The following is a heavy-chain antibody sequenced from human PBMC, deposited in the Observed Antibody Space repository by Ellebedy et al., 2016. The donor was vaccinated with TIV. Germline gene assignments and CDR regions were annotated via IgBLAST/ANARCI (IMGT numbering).Heavy chain of an antibody. CDR1: GFTFSSYS. D-gene: IGHD2-2*01. J-gene: IGHJ6*03. CDR3: ARDAGDCSSTSCPMDV. V-gene: IGHV3-48*01. CDR2: ISSSSSTI. Sequence: GESLKISXAASGFTFSSYSMNWVRQAPGKGLEWVSYISSSSSTIYYADSVKGRFTISRDNAKNSLYLQMNSLRAEDTAVYYCARDAGDCSSTSCPMDVWGKGTTVTVSS.